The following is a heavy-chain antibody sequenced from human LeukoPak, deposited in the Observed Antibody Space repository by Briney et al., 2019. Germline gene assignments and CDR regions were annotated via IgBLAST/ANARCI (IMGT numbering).Heavy chain of an antibody. Sequence: GGSLRLSCAASGFTFSSYAMSWVRQAPGKGLEWVSAISGSGGSTYYADSVKGRFTISRDNSKSTLYLQMNSLRAEDAAVYYCAKQIGSCTGGNCYFSSWGQGTLVTVSS. CDR3: AKQIGSCTGGNCYFSS. J-gene: IGHJ4*02. CDR1: GFTFSSYA. V-gene: IGHV3-23*01. CDR2: ISGSGGST. D-gene: IGHD2-15*01.